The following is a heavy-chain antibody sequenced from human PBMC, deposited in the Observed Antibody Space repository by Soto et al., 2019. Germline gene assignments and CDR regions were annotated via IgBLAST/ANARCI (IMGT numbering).Heavy chain of an antibody. D-gene: IGHD6-25*01. J-gene: IGHJ5*02. Sequence: QGQLQQWGAGLLKPSETLSLTCAVYGGSFSGYYWSWIRQPPGKGLEWIGEINHSGSTNYNPSLKSRVTISVDTSKNQFSLKLSSVTAADTAVYYCARRSAAGPWGQGTLVTVSS. CDR3: ARRSAAGP. CDR2: INHSGST. V-gene: IGHV4-34*01. CDR1: GGSFSGYY.